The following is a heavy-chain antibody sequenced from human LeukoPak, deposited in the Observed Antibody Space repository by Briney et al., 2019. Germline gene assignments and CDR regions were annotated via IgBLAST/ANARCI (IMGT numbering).Heavy chain of an antibody. J-gene: IGHJ4*02. V-gene: IGHV4-34*01. Sequence: SETLSLTCAVYGGSFSGYYWSWIRQPPGKGLEWIGEINHSGSTNYNPSLKSRVTISVDTSKNQFSLKLSSVTAADTAVYYCARGVQQSFDYWGQGTLVTVSS. CDR1: GGSFSGYY. CDR2: INHSGST. CDR3: ARGVQQSFDY.